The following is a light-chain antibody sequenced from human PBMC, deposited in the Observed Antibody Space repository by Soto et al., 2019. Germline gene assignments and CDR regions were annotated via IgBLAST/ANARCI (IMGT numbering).Light chain of an antibody. V-gene: IGKV3-20*01. J-gene: IGKJ5*01. CDR2: GTS. CDR3: QQYGNSPIT. CDR1: QSVGSS. Sequence: TVMTQSPATLSVSPGERATLSCRAGQSVGSSLAWYQQKPGQPPRLLIYGTSSRATGIPDRFSGSGSGTDFTLTISRLEPEDFAVYYCQQYGNSPITFGQGTRLEIK.